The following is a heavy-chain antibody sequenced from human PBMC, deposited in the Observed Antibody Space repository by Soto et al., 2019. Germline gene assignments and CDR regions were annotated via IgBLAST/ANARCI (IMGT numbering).Heavy chain of an antibody. CDR3: ARAWPSVDSYGSGVMDV. CDR2: IYHSGST. D-gene: IGHD5-18*01. Sequence: QVQLQESGPGLVKPSGTLSVTCAVSGGSISSSNWWNWVRQPPGKGLEWIGEIYHSGSTNYSPSLRSLVTISLDKSKNQFSLRVKSVTAADTAEYYCARAWPSVDSYGSGVMDVWGQGTTVTVSS. J-gene: IGHJ6*02. V-gene: IGHV4-4*02. CDR1: GGSISSSNW.